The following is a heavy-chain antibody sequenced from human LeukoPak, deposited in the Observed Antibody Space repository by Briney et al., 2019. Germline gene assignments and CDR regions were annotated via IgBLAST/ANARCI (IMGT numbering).Heavy chain of an antibody. V-gene: IGHV3-21*01. CDR3: ARSIAARRFIFDY. D-gene: IGHD6-6*01. CDR1: GFAFSSYS. CDR2: ISSSSSYI. J-gene: IGHJ4*02. Sequence: PGGSLRLSWAASGFAFSSYSMNWVRQAPGKGLEWVSSISSSSSYIYYADSVKGRFTISRDNAKNSLYLQMNSLRAEDTAVYYCARSIAARRFIFDYWGQGTLVTVSS.